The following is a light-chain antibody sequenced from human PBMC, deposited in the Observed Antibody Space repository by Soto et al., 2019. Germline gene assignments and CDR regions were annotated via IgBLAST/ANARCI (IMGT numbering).Light chain of an antibody. CDR3: MEGSHWWT. Sequence: DVVLTQSPLSLPVTLGQPASISCRSSQSLVYSDGNTYLYWFHQRPGQSPRRLIYKVFNRDSGVPDRFSGSGSGTDFTLEISRVEAEDVGVYYGMEGSHWWTFGQGTRVEIK. CDR2: KVF. CDR1: QSLVYSDGNTY. J-gene: IGKJ1*01. V-gene: IGKV2-30*01.